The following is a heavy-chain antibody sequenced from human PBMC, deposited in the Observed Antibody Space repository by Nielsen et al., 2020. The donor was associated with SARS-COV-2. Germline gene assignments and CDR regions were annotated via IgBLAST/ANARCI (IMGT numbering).Heavy chain of an antibody. CDR1: GFSVSSHD. CDR2: IYSDGST. D-gene: IGHD6-13*01. J-gene: IGHJ4*02. V-gene: IGHV3-53*05. CDR3: AKDGGSAGTFDY. Sequence: GESLKISCAASGFSVSSHDMNWVRQAPGKGLQWVSLIYSDGSTKYADSVKGRFTISRDNSRNTLYLQMNSLRTEDTAVYYCAKDGGSAGTFDYWGQGTLVTVSS.